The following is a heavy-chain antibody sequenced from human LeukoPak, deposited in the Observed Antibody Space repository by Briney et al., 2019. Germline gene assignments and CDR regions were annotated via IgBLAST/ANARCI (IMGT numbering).Heavy chain of an antibody. CDR2: ISSSSSYI. V-gene: IGHV3-21*01. CDR1: GFTFSSYS. CDR3: ARSRREEQLQNY. J-gene: IGHJ4*02. Sequence: GGSLRLSCAASGFTFSSYSMNWVRQAPGKGLEWVSSISSSSSYIYYADSVKGRFTISRDNAKNSLYLQMNSLRAEDTAVYYCARSRREEQLQNYWGQGTLVTVSS. D-gene: IGHD6-6*01.